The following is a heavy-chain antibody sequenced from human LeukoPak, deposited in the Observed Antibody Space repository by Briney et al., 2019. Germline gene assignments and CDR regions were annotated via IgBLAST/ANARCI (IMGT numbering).Heavy chain of an antibody. Sequence: GGSLRLSYAASGFTFSSYGMHWVRQAPGKGLEWVAVISYDGSNKYYADSVKGRFTISRDNSKNTLYLQMNSLRAEDTAVYYCAKNSGSGKGLDYWGQGTLVTVSS. CDR1: GFTFSSYG. J-gene: IGHJ4*02. V-gene: IGHV3-30*18. D-gene: IGHD3-10*01. CDR2: ISYDGSNK. CDR3: AKNSGSGKGLDY.